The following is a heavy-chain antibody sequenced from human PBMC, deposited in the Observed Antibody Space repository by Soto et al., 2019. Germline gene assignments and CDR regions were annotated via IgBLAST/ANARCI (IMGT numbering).Heavy chain of an antibody. V-gene: IGHV4-34*01. Sequence: SETLSLTCAVYGGSFSGYYWSWIRQPPGKGLEWIGEINHSGSTNYNPSLESRVTISVDTSKNQFSLKLSSVTAADTAVYYCARGIERIAAAGIHYWGQGTLVTVSS. D-gene: IGHD6-13*01. CDR1: GGSFSGYY. CDR3: ARGIERIAAAGIHY. J-gene: IGHJ4*02. CDR2: INHSGST.